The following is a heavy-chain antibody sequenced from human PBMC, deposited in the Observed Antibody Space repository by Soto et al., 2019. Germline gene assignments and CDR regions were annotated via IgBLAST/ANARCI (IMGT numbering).Heavy chain of an antibody. CDR2: INPSGDST. D-gene: IGHD3-3*01. CDR3: ARSKTYYDFWSDY. CDR1: GYTFSSYY. V-gene: IGHV1-46*01. J-gene: IGHJ4*02. Sequence: ASVKVSCKASGYTFSSYYMHWVRQAPGQGLEWMGIINPSGDSTSYAQNFQGRVTMARDTSTNTVYMEVSSLRSEDTAVYYCARSKTYYDFWSDYWGQGTLVTVSS.